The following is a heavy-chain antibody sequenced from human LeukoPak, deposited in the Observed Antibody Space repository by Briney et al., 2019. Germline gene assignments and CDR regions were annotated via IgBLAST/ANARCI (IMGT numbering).Heavy chain of an antibody. CDR2: IIPIFGTA. CDR1: GGTFSSYA. CDR3: ARPSITGTPGAFDI. J-gene: IGHJ3*02. Sequence: EASVKVSCKASGGTFSSYAISWVRQAPGQGLEWMGGIIPIFGTANYAQKFQGRVTITADKSTSTAYMELSSLRSEDTAVYYCARPSITGTPGAFDIWGQGTMVTVSS. V-gene: IGHV1-69*06. D-gene: IGHD1-20*01.